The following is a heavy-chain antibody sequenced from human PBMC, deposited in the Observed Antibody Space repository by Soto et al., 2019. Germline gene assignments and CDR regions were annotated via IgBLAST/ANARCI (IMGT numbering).Heavy chain of an antibody. CDR1: GFTVSNNY. D-gene: IGHD3-10*01. CDR3: ATQPGGGGY. V-gene: IGHV3-53*01. CDR2: IYSGGYT. J-gene: IGHJ4*02. Sequence: EVQLVESGGGLIQPGGSLRLSCAVSGFTVSNNYMSWVRQAPGKGLEGVSVIYSGGYTAYGDSVKGRFTISRDNSKNPIFFQRNSRGAADRAVFSLATQPGGGGYWGQGTLVTVSS.